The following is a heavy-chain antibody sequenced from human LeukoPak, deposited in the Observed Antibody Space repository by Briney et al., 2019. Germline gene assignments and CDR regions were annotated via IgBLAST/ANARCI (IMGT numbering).Heavy chain of an antibody. J-gene: IGHJ6*02. CDR1: GFTFSSYW. Sequence: GGSLRLSCAASGFTFSSYWMHWVRQAPGKGLVWVSRVNSDGGSATYADSVKGRFTISRDNARNTLHLQMNSLRAEDTAVFYCARGRYYVMDVWGQGTTVTVSS. CDR3: ARGRYYVMDV. CDR2: VNSDGGSA. V-gene: IGHV3-74*01.